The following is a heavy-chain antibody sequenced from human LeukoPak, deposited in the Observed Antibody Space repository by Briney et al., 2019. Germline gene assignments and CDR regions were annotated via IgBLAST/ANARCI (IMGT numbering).Heavy chain of an antibody. Sequence: ASVKVSCKASGYTFTSYDLSWVRQAPGQGLEWMGWISAYNGNTNYAQKLQGRVTMTTDTSTSTAYMELRSLRSDDTAVYYCARAVTMIVGSNWFDPWGQGTLVTVSS. J-gene: IGHJ5*02. V-gene: IGHV1-18*01. CDR3: ARAVTMIVGSNWFDP. D-gene: IGHD3-22*01. CDR2: ISAYNGNT. CDR1: GYTFTSYD.